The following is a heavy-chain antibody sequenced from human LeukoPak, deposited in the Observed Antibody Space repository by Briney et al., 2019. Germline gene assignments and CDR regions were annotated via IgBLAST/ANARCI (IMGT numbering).Heavy chain of an antibody. CDR3: ARDARVQKWFGELLKTTTYYFDY. J-gene: IGHJ4*02. Sequence: TSETLSLTCTVSGGFISGYYWSWIRQPAGKGLEWIGRIYTSGNTKYNPSLKSRVTISVDTSKNQFSLKLSSVTAADTAVYYCARDARVQKWFGELLKTTTYYFDYWGQGTLVTVSS. V-gene: IGHV4-4*07. CDR2: IYTSGNT. D-gene: IGHD3-10*01. CDR1: GGFISGYY.